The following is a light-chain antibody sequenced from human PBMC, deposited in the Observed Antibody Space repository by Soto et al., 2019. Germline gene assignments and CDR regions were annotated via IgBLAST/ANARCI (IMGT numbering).Light chain of an antibody. CDR1: RSIDSW. Sequence: INCRASRSIDSWLAWYHQRPGKPPHLLIYKASTLASGVPSRFSGSGSGTEFTLTCSRVQPDDFASYYFRQPPKFPGTFGEGTKVHIK. CDR2: KAS. CDR3: RQPPKFPGT. J-gene: IGKJ4*02. V-gene: IGKV1-5*03.